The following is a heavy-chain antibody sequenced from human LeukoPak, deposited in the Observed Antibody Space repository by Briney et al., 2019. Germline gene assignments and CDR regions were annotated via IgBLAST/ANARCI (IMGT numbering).Heavy chain of an antibody. Sequence: SETLSLTCAVSGGSISSSNWWSWVRQPPGKGLEWIGEIYHSGSTNYNPPLKSRVTISVDKSKNQFSLKLSSVTAADTAVYYCARDGYYYDSSGYAEYFQHWGQGTLVTVSS. CDR2: IYHSGST. V-gene: IGHV4-4*02. J-gene: IGHJ1*01. D-gene: IGHD3-22*01. CDR1: GGSISSSNW. CDR3: ARDGYYYDSSGYAEYFQH.